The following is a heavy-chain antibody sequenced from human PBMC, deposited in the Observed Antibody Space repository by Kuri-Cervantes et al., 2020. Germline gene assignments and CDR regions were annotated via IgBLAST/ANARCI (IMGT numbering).Heavy chain of an antibody. CDR1: GYTFTGYY. CDR2: VIPIFGTA. CDR3: ARLVAVAEEDDAFDI. Sequence: SVKVSCKASGYTFTGYYMHWVRQAPGQGLEWMGGVIPIFGTANYAQKFQGRVTITTDESTSTAYMELSSLRSEDTAVYYCARLVAVAEEDDAFDIWGQGTVVTVSS. J-gene: IGHJ3*02. V-gene: IGHV1-69*05. D-gene: IGHD6-19*01.